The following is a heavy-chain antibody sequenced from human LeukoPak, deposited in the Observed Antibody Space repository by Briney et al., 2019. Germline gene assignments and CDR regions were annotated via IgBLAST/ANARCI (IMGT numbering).Heavy chain of an antibody. J-gene: IGHJ4*02. CDR1: GGSISSSSYY. CDR3: ARRRLGWYSVDY. D-gene: IGHD6-19*01. Sequence: SETLSLTCTVSGGSISSSSYYWGWIRHPPGKGLEGIGSIYYSGSTYNNPSLKSLVTISVDTSKNQFSLKLSSVTAADTAVYCCARRRLGWYSVDYWGQGTLVTVSS. CDR2: IYYSGST. V-gene: IGHV4-39*01.